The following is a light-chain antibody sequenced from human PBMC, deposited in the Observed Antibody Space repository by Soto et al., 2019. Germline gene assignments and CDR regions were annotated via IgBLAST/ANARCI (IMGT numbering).Light chain of an antibody. CDR2: LNSDGSH. CDR1: SGHSSYA. Sequence: QSVLTQSPSASAALGASVKLTCTVSSGHSSYAIAWHQQQPEKGPRYLMKLNSDGSHSKGDGIPDRFSGSSSGAERYLTISSLQSEDEADYYCQTWGTGILVFGGGTKVTVL. V-gene: IGLV4-69*01. J-gene: IGLJ3*02. CDR3: QTWGTGILV.